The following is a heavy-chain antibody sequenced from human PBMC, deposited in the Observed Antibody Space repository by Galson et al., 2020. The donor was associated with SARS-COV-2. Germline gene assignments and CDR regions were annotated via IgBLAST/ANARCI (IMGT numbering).Heavy chain of an antibody. Sequence: SETLSLTCTVSGYSISSGYYWGWIRQPPGKGLEWIGSIYHSGSTYYNPSLKSRVTISVDTSKNQFSLKLSSVTAADTAVYYCARAGGTIFGVVIIPGYFDYWAREPWSPSPQ. CDR2: IYHSGST. D-gene: IGHD3-3*01. V-gene: IGHV4-38-2*02. CDR3: ARAGGTIFGVVIIPGYFDY. J-gene: IGHJ4*02. CDR1: GYSISSGYY.